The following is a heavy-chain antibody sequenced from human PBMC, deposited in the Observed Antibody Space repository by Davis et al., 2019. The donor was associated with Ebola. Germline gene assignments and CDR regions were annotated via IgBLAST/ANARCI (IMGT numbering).Heavy chain of an antibody. CDR1: GGSFSGYY. Sequence: MPSETLSLTCAVYGGSFSGYYWSWIRQPPGKGLEWIGEINHSGSTNYNPSLKSRVTISVDTSKNQFSLKLSSVTAADTAVYYCAALKGSGDYFLLYDYYGMDVWGQGTTVTVSS. CDR3: AALKGSGDYFLLYDYYGMDV. CDR2: INHSGST. V-gene: IGHV4-34*01. J-gene: IGHJ6*02. D-gene: IGHD4-17*01.